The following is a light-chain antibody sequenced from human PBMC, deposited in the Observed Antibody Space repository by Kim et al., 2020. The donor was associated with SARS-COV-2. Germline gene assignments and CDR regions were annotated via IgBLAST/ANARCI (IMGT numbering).Light chain of an antibody. V-gene: IGKV1-33*01. Sequence: DIQMTQSPSSLSASIGDRVTITCRASQGITNYLSWYQQKPGKAPKLLIFHASNLETGVPSRFSGSGSGTDFTLTISSLQPEDIATYYCPQYDKLPYTFGQGTKLEIK. CDR3: PQYDKLPYT. CDR2: HAS. CDR1: QGITNY. J-gene: IGKJ2*01.